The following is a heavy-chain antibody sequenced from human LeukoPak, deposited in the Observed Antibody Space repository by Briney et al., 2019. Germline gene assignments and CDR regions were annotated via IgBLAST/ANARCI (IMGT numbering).Heavy chain of an antibody. J-gene: IGHJ4*02. D-gene: IGHD6-13*01. V-gene: IGHV4-4*09. CDR1: GGSISSYY. CDR2: IYTSGST. CDR3: VRTIAAAGRDYFDY. Sequence: PSETLPLTCTVSGGSISSYYWSWLRHPPGKALEWIGYIYTSGSTNYNPSLKSRVTISVDPSKNQFSLKLSSVTAADTAVYYCVRTIAAAGRDYFDYWGQGTLVTVSS.